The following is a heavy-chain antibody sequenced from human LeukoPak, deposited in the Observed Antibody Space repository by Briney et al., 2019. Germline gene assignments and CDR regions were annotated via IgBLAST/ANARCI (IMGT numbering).Heavy chain of an antibody. J-gene: IGHJ5*02. Sequence: SETLSLTCTVSGGSISSSSYYWVWIRQPPGKGLEWIGSIYYSGSTNYNPSLKSLVTISVDTSKNQFSLKLSSVTAADTAVYYCARVDQNWFDPWGQGTLVTVSS. D-gene: IGHD2-2*01. CDR1: GGSISSSSYY. V-gene: IGHV4-39*07. CDR2: IYYSGST. CDR3: ARVDQNWFDP.